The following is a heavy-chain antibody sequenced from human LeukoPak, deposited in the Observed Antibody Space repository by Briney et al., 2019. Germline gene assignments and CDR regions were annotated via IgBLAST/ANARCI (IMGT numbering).Heavy chain of an antibody. D-gene: IGHD3-22*01. V-gene: IGHV3-21*01. CDR2: IGSNSSYR. J-gene: IGHJ4*02. CDR3: ARDFYYDSSGY. CDR1: GFTFSSYN. Sequence: GGSLRLSCAASGFTFSSYNMNRVRQAPGKGLEWVSSIGSNSSYRYYADSVRGRFTISRDNAKNSLYLQMNSLRAEDAAVYYCARDFYYDSSGYWGQGTLVTVSS.